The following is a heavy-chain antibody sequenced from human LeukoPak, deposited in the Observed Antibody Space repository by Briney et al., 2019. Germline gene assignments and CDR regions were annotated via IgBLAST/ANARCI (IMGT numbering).Heavy chain of an antibody. J-gene: IGHJ5*02. Sequence: SETLSLTCTVSGGSISSSSYYWGWIRQPPGKGLEWIGSIYYSGSTYYNPSLKSRVTISVDTSKNQFSLKLSSVTAADTAVYYCARVHHKYGYCSGGSCWGPCWFDPWGQGTLVTVSS. V-gene: IGHV4-39*07. D-gene: IGHD2-15*01. CDR1: GGSISSSSYY. CDR2: IYYSGST. CDR3: ARVHHKYGYCSGGSCWGPCWFDP.